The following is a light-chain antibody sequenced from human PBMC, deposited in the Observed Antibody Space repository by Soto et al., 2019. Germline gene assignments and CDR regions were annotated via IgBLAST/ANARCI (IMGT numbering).Light chain of an antibody. J-gene: IGKJ1*01. CDR3: QQYDNSVWT. Sequence: EIVLTQSPGTLSLSPGERATLSCRATQTISSNYLAWYQQKPGQAPKLLIHGASTRATGIPDRFSGSGSGTDFTLTISRLEPEDVAVYYCQQYDNSVWTFGQGTKVDIK. CDR1: QTISSNY. V-gene: IGKV3-20*01. CDR2: GAS.